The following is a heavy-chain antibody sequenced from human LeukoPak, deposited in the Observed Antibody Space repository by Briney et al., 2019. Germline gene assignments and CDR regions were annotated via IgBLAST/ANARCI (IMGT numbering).Heavy chain of an antibody. Sequence: SVKVSCKASGGTFSSYAISWVRQAPGQGLEWMGGIIPIFGTANYAQKFQGRITITADESTSTAYMELSSLRSEDTAVYYCANYCSSTSCYAAFDIWGQGTMVTVSS. D-gene: IGHD2-2*01. V-gene: IGHV1-69*01. CDR2: IIPIFGTA. CDR1: GGTFSSYA. J-gene: IGHJ3*02. CDR3: ANYCSSTSCYAAFDI.